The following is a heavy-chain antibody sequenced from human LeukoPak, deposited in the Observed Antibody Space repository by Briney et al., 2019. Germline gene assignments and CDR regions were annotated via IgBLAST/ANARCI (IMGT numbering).Heavy chain of an antibody. V-gene: IGHV1-2*06. CDR1: GYTFTGYY. CDR2: INPNSGGT. D-gene: IGHD5-24*01. Sequence: GASVKVSCTASGYTFTGYYMHWVRQAPGQGLEWMGRINPNSGGTNYAQKFQGRVTMTRDTSISTAYMELSRLRSDDTAVYYCARARMSRDGYNWDYWGQGTLVTVSS. J-gene: IGHJ4*02. CDR3: ARARMSRDGYNWDY.